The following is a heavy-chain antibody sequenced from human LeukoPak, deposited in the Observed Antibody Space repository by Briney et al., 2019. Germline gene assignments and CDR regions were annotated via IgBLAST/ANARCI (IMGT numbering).Heavy chain of an antibody. D-gene: IGHD3-10*01. CDR3: ARRMGVETYFDY. Sequence: SETLSLTCTVSGGSISGANWYWDWIRQPPGNVLEWIGSIYYTGTTYYNPSLKSRVTISVDTSKNQFSLQLSSVTAADTAMYYCARRMGVETYFDYWGQGTLITVSS. CDR1: GGSISGANWY. J-gene: IGHJ4*02. V-gene: IGHV4-39*01. CDR2: IYYTGTT.